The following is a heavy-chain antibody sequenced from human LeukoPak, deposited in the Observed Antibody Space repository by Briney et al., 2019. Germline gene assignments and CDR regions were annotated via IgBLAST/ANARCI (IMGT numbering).Heavy chain of an antibody. J-gene: IGHJ5*02. V-gene: IGHV4-39*01. D-gene: IGHD1-14*01. CDR1: GGSISSSSYY. CDR3: AGQGSTGWFDP. CDR2: IYYSGST. Sequence: PSETLSLTCTVSGGSISSSSYYWGWIRQPPGKGLEWIGSIYYSGSTYYNPSLKSRVTISVDTSKNQFSLKLSSVTAADTAVYYCAGQGSTGWFDPWGQGTLVTVSS.